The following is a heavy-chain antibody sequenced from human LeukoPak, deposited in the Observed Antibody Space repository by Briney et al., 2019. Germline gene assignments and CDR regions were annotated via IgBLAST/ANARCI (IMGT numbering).Heavy chain of an antibody. J-gene: IGHJ5*02. CDR1: GGTSSSYA. Sequence: ASVKVSCKASGGTSSSYAISWVRQAPGQGLEWMGGIIPIFGTANYAQKFQGRVTITADKSTSTAYMELSSLRSEDTAVYYCARDDYDILTGYPNWFDPWGQGTLVTVSS. D-gene: IGHD3-9*01. CDR2: IIPIFGTA. V-gene: IGHV1-69*06. CDR3: ARDDYDILTGYPNWFDP.